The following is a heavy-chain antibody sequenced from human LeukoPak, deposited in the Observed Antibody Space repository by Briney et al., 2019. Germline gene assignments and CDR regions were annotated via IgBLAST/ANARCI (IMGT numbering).Heavy chain of an antibody. J-gene: IGHJ4*02. CDR3: ARVQRLRVAAGTGLDY. CDR2: ISSFSGTI. D-gene: IGHD6-13*01. Sequence: LAGGSLRLSCVASGITFSSYSMNWVRQAPGKGLEWVSYISSFSGTINYADSVKGRFTISRDNAKNSLYLQMNSLRAEDTAVYYCARVQRLRVAAGTGLDYWGQGTLVTVSS. CDR1: GITFSSYS. V-gene: IGHV3-48*01.